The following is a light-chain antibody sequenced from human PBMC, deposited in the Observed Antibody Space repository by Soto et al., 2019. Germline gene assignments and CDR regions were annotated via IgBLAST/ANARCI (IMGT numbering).Light chain of an antibody. CDR1: SSDVGAYNY. V-gene: IGLV2-8*01. J-gene: IGLJ1*01. CDR2: EVG. Sequence: QSALTQPPSASGPPGQSVTISCTGTSSDVGAYNYVSWYQQLPGKAPKLIIYEVGKRPSGVPDHFSGSKSGNTASLTVSGLQAEDEADYYCTSYAGTYSFFYVFGTGTKVTVL. CDR3: TSYAGTYSFFYV.